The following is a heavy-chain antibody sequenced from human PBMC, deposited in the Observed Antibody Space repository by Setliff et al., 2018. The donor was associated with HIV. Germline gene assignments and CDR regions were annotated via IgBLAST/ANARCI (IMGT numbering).Heavy chain of an antibody. J-gene: IGHJ3*01. Sequence: ASVKVSCKASGYTFTSYFLHWVRQAPGQGLEWMGIINPNDGATTYAQKFEGRVTMTSDTSTNTVYMELSSLRSEDTAVYNCAREGDSSGYYRHWGQGTMVTVSS. CDR1: GYTFTSYF. CDR3: AREGDSSGYYRH. V-gene: IGHV1-46*01. D-gene: IGHD3-22*01. CDR2: INPNDGAT.